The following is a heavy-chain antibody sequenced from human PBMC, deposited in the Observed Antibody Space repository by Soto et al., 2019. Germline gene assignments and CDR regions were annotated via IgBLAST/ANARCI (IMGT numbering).Heavy chain of an antibody. CDR3: AKARLDEIFDY. Sequence: GGSLRLSCAASGFTFSSYGMHWVRQAPGKGLEWVAVISYDGSNKYYADSVKGRFTISRDNSKNTLYLQMNSLRAEDTAVYYCAKARLDEIFDYWGQGTLVTVSS. CDR2: ISYDGSNK. D-gene: IGHD3-16*01. CDR1: GFTFSSYG. V-gene: IGHV3-30*18. J-gene: IGHJ4*02.